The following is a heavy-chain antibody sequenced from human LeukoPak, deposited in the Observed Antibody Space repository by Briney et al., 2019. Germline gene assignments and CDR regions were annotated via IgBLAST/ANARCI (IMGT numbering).Heavy chain of an antibody. V-gene: IGHV4-59*11. Sequence: SETLSLTCTISGGSITSLYWTWIRQPPGKGLEWIGYIFPTGNTNNNPSLKSRVTMSVDTSKNQFSLNLTSVTAADTAVYYCANLHSSGWYIDYWGQGTLVTASS. D-gene: IGHD6-19*01. CDR2: IFPTGNT. CDR1: GGSITSLY. J-gene: IGHJ4*02. CDR3: ANLHSSGWYIDY.